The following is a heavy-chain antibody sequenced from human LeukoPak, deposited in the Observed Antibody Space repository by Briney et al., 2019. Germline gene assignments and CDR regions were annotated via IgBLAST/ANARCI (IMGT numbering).Heavy chain of an antibody. CDR2: IIPILGIA. J-gene: IGHJ3*02. D-gene: IGHD2-15*01. V-gene: IGHV1-69*04. CDR3: ARSDCSGGSCLNDAFDI. CDR1: GGTFSSYA. Sequence: ASVKVSCKASGGTFSSYAISWVRQAPGQGLEWMGRIIPILGIANYAQKFQGRVTITADKSTGTAYMELSSLRSEDTAVYYCARSDCSGGSCLNDAFDIWGQGTMVTVSS.